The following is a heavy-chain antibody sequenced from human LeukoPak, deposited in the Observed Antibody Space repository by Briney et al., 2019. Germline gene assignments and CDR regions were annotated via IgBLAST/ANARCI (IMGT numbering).Heavy chain of an antibody. D-gene: IGHD3-10*01. CDR3: ARVTYGSGTYGAFDY. Sequence: PGGSLRLSCAASGFTFSSYAMSWVRQAPGKGLEWVSGICGSGGSTYYADSVKGRFTISRDNSKNTLYLQMNSLRAEDTAVYYCARVTYGSGTYGAFDYWGQGTLVTVSS. V-gene: IGHV3-23*01. CDR1: GFTFSSYA. J-gene: IGHJ4*02. CDR2: ICGSGGST.